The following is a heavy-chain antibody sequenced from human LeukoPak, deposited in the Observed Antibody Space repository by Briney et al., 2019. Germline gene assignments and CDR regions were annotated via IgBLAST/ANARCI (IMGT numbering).Heavy chain of an antibody. CDR1: GDTLIVLS. D-gene: IGHD2-15*01. CDR3: AKVFQQRGYYYMDV. V-gene: IGHV1-24*01. Sequence: SVKVSCKVSGDTLIVLSMHWVRQAHGKGLEWMGGLDPEKGETIYAQKFQGRVTMTEDTSTDTAYMELSSLRSEDTAMYYCAKVFQQRGYYYMDVWGTGTTVIVSS. CDR2: LDPEKGET. J-gene: IGHJ6*03.